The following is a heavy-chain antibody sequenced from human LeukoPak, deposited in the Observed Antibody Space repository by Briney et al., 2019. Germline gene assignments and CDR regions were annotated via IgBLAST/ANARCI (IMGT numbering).Heavy chain of an antibody. CDR3: ARELGTREWYFDL. D-gene: IGHD1-26*01. CDR2: INPNSGGT. J-gene: IGHJ2*01. V-gene: IGHV1-2*02. CDR1: GYTFTGYY. Sequence: VASVKVSCKASGYTFTGYYMHWVRQAPGQGLEWMGWINPNSGGTNYAQKFQGRVTMTRDTSISTAYMELSRLRSDDTAVYYCARELGTREWYFDLWGRGTLVTVSS.